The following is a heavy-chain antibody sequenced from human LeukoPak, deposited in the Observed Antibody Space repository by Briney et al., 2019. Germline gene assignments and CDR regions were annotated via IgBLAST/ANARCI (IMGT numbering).Heavy chain of an antibody. CDR3: ATGSQIREADY. J-gene: IGHJ4*02. CDR2: ISYTGTYI. V-gene: IGHV3-21*04. D-gene: IGHD3-10*01. CDR1: AFSLNAYN. Sequence: GGSLRLSCAASAFSLNAYNMNWVRQAPGKGLEWVSSISYTGTYIYYADSVKGRFTISRDNAKQSLSLQMNSLRAEDTAVYYCATGSQIREADYWGQGTLVTVSS.